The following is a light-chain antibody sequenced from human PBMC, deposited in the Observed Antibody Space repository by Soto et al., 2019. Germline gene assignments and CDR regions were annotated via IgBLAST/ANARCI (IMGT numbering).Light chain of an antibody. J-gene: IGLJ2*01. CDR2: EVS. CDR1: SSDVGDYNR. CDR3: SSYTSTSTLVL. V-gene: IGLV2-18*02. Sequence: QSALTQPPSVSGSPGQSVTISCTGTSSDVGDYNRVSWYQQPPGTAPKLMIYEVSNRPSGVPDRFSGSKSGNTASLTISGLQAEDEADYYCSSYTSTSTLVLFGGGTKLTV.